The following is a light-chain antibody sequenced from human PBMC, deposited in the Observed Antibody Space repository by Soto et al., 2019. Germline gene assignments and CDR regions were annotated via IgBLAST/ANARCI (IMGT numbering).Light chain of an antibody. CDR1: QTISGW. CDR3: LQYNGYYRT. V-gene: IGKV1-5*01. Sequence: DIHMTQSPSTLSASIGDTVTITSRASQTISGWLAWYQQRPGKAPNLLIFDASTLESGVPSRFSGSGSGTTFTLTISSLQSDDFATYYCLQYNGYYRTFGQGTKVDIK. J-gene: IGKJ1*01. CDR2: DAS.